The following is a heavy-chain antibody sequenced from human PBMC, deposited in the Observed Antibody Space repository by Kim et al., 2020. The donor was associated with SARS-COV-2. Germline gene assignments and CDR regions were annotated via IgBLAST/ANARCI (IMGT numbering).Heavy chain of an antibody. D-gene: IGHD1-26*01. CDR2: ISSSSSYI. Sequence: GGSLRLSCAASGFTFSSYSMNWVRQAPGKGLEWVSSISSSSSYIYYADSVKGRFTISRDNAKNSLYLQMNSLRAEDTAVYYCARDSGSGSHREFDPWGQGTLVTVSS. V-gene: IGHV3-21*01. J-gene: IGHJ5*02. CDR3: ARDSGSGSHREFDP. CDR1: GFTFSSYS.